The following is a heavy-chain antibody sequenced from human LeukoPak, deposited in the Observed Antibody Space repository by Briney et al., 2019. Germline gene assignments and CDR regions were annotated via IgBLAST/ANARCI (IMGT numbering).Heavy chain of an antibody. J-gene: IGHJ5*02. CDR2: IAPSDGGT. CDR3: VREGGCSGGSCYRFDP. D-gene: IGHD2-15*01. CDR1: GYTFTNYY. V-gene: IGHV1-46*03. Sequence: ASVKVSCKTSGYTFTNYYMHWVRQAPGQGLEWMGAIAPSDGGTNYAQKFQGRITMTRDTSTSTVYMDLSSLRSEDTAVYYCVREGGCSGGSCYRFDPWGQGALVTVSS.